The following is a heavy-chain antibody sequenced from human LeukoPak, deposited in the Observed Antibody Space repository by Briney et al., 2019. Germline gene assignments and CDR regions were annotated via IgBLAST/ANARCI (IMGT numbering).Heavy chain of an antibody. CDR3: APLAVTGGEFDS. J-gene: IGHJ4*02. V-gene: IGHV1-24*01. Sequence: ASVKVSCKVSGYTLTELSMHWVRQAPGKGLEWMGGFDPEDSETIYAQKFQGRVTMTEDTSTDTAYMELSSLRSEDTAVYYCAPLAVTGGEFDSWGQGALVTVSS. CDR2: FDPEDSET. CDR1: GYTLTELS. D-gene: IGHD6-19*01.